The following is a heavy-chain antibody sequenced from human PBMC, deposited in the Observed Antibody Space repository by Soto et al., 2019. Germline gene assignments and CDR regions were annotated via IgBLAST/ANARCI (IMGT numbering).Heavy chain of an antibody. D-gene: IGHD3-10*01. J-gene: IGHJ6*02. CDR2: IYTSGST. CDR3: ARGGGYYYGSGSYYNVHHYYYYGMDV. CDR1: GGSISSYY. Sequence: QVQLQESGPGLVKPSETLSLTCTVSGGSISSYYWSWIRQPAGKGLEWIGRIYTSGSTNYIPSLKGRVTMSVDTSKNQFSLKLSSVTAADTAVYYCARGGGYYYGSGSYYNVHHYYYYGMDVWGQGTTVTVSS. V-gene: IGHV4-4*07.